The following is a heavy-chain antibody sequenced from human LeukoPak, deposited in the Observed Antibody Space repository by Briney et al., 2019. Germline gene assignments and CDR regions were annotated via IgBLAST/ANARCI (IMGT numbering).Heavy chain of an antibody. CDR3: ALPRGYDASGYYT. CDR2: VNSYSPQP. V-gene: IGHV1-18*01. CDR1: GYTFITYG. D-gene: IGHD3-3*01. Sequence: ASVRVSCKASGYTFITYGINWVRQAPGQGLEWMGWVNSYSPQPTYAQKFQDRATLSTDTSTTTTYMDLRSLTSDDTAVYYCALPRGYDASGYYTWGQGTLVTVSS. J-gene: IGHJ4*02.